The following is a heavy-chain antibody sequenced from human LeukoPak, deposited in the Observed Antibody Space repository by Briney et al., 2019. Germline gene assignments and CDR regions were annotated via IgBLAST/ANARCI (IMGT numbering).Heavy chain of an antibody. CDR2: ISSSSSTI. V-gene: IGHV3-48*01. D-gene: IGHD1-26*01. J-gene: IGHJ4*02. CDR3: ARDPGGSSPGYFDY. CDR1: GFTFSSYW. Sequence: QTGGSLRLSCAASGFTFSSYWMSWVRQAPGKGLEWVSYISSSSSTIYYADSVKGRFTISRDNAKNSLYLQMNSLRAEDTAVYYCARDPGGSSPGYFDYWGQGTLVTVSS.